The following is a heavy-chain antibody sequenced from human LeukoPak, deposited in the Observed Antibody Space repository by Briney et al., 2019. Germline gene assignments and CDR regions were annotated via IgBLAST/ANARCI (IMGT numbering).Heavy chain of an antibody. J-gene: IGHJ6*02. D-gene: IGHD6-6*01. CDR1: GGSISSYY. Sequence: SETLSLTCTVSGGSISSYYWGWIRQPPGKGLEWIGSIYYSGSTYYNPSLKSRVTISVDTSKNQFSLKLSSVTAADTAVYYCARVSSSPTQYYYYGMDVWGQGTTVTVSS. CDR3: ARVSSSPTQYYYYGMDV. V-gene: IGHV4-39*01. CDR2: IYYSGST.